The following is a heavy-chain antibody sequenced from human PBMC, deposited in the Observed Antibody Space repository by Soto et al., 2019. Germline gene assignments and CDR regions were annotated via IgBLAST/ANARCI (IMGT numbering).Heavy chain of an antibody. CDR1: AGCSNSGEFH. D-gene: IGHD2-21*01. V-gene: IGHV4-30-4*01. Sequence: SLALPCNLCAGCSNSGEFHSTSSRQFPGKGLEWIGGIYYSASTYSNQSLVSRITISLDTSKNQFSLKLTSVTAADTAVYYCDRELRTPPGGMDVWGRLTKVTVSS. CDR2: IYYSAST. J-gene: IGHJ6*02. CDR3: DRELRTPPGGMDV.